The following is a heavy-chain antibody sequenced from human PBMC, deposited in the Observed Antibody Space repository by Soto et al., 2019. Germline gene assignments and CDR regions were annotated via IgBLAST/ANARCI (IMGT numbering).Heavy chain of an antibody. V-gene: IGHV4-31*03. CDR2: IYYSGST. D-gene: IGHD6-6*01. Sequence: SETLSLTCTVSGASMSSGGYYWTWIRQSPGKGLEWIGYIYYSGSTYYDPSLESRVAISLDTSRSQFSLTLHSVTAADTAIYYCARDRHNNFFDPWGQGTLVTVSS. CDR3: ARDRHNNFFDP. CDR1: GASMSSGGYY. J-gene: IGHJ5*02.